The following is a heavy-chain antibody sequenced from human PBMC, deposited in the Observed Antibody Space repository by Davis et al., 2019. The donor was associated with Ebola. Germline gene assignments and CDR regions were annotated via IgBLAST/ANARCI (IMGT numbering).Heavy chain of an antibody. V-gene: IGHV3-11*01. CDR1: GFTVSSNY. Sequence: GESLKISCAASGFTVSSNYMSWVRQAPGKGLEWVSYISSSGSTIYYADSVKGRFTISRDNAKNSLYLQMNSLRAEDTAVYYCARDSPSPLYYYYYGMDVWGQGTTVTVSS. CDR3: ARDSPSPLYYYYYGMDV. CDR2: ISSSGSTI. J-gene: IGHJ6*02.